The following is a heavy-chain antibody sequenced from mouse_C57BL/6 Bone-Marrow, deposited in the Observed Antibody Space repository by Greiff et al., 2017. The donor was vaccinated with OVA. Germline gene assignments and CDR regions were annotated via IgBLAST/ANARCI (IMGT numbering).Heavy chain of an antibody. CDR2: ISSGGSYT. J-gene: IGHJ3*01. Sequence: DVKLVESGGDLVKPGGSLKLSCAASGFTFSSYGMSWVRQTPDKRLEWVATISSGGSYTYYPDSVKGRFTISRDNAKNTLYLQMSSLKSEDTAMYYCARHLLTGAFWFAYWGQGTLVTVSA. CDR3: ARHLLTGAFWFAY. D-gene: IGHD4-1*01. V-gene: IGHV5-6*02. CDR1: GFTFSSYG.